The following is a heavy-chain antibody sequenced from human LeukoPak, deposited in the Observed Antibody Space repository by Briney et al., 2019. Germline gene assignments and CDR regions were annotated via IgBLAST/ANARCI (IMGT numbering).Heavy chain of an antibody. CDR1: GYTFTSYG. J-gene: IGHJ1*01. D-gene: IGHD2-2*01. CDR2: ISAYNGNT. CDR3: ARAPYCSSTSCYLSEYFQH. V-gene: IGHV1-18*01. Sequence: ASVKVSCKASGYTFTSYGISWVRQAPEQGLEWMGWISAYNGNTNYAQKLQGRVTMTTDTSTSTAYMELRSLRSDDTAVYYCARAPYCSSTSCYLSEYFQHWGQGTLVTVSS.